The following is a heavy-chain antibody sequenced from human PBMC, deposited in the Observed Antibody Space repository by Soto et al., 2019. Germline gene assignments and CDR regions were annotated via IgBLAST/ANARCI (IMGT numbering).Heavy chain of an antibody. Sequence: PGGSLRLSCAASGFTFSSHAMNWVRQAPGKGLEWVALIWNAGNNKYYTDAGSVKGRFTISRDNSRNTLYLEMNSVRADDTAVYNCARGPDYSNFGYFDYWGQGTLVTVSS. V-gene: IGHV3-33*01. D-gene: IGHD4-4*01. CDR2: IWNAGNNK. CDR1: GFTFSSHA. CDR3: ARGPDYSNFGYFDY. J-gene: IGHJ4*02.